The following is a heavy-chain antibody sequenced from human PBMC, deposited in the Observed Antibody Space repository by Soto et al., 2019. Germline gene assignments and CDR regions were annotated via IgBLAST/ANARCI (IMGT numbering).Heavy chain of an antibody. D-gene: IGHD5-12*01. J-gene: IGHJ4*02. CDR3: VRIRRGDGYTFGY. V-gene: IGHV3-74*01. Sequence: EVQLVESGGVSVQPGGSLRLSCTASGFTLSNYWMHWVRQAPGKGLVWVSRINTDGSTTTYADSVKGRFTISRDHAKNTLYLQMNSLRDEDTAVYYCVRIRRGDGYTFGYWGQGTLVTVSS. CDR1: GFTLSNYW. CDR2: INTDGSTT.